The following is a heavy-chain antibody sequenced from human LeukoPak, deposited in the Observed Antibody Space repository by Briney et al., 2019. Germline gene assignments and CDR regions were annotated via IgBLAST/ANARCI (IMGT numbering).Heavy chain of an antibody. Sequence: GASVKVSCKASGGTFSSYAISWVRQAPGQGLEWMGGIIPIFGTANYAQKFQGRVTITTDESTSTAYMVLSSLRSEDTAVYYCARLELPNDYGKERLEGDYFDYWGQGTLVTVSP. V-gene: IGHV1-69*05. J-gene: IGHJ4*02. D-gene: IGHD4-17*01. CDR1: GGTFSSYA. CDR2: IIPIFGTA. CDR3: ARLELPNDYGKERLEGDYFDY.